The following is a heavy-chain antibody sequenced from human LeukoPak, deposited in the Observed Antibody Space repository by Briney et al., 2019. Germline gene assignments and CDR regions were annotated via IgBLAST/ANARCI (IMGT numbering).Heavy chain of an antibody. Sequence: GGSLRLSCAASGFTLSSYSMNWVRQAPGKGLEWVSSISSSSSYIYYADSVKGRFTISRDNAKNSLYLQMNSLRAEDTAVYYCAREVTTVVTRFFDYWGKGTLVTVSS. V-gene: IGHV3-21*01. D-gene: IGHD4-23*01. CDR1: GFTLSSYS. J-gene: IGHJ4*02. CDR3: AREVTTVVTRFFDY. CDR2: ISSSSSYI.